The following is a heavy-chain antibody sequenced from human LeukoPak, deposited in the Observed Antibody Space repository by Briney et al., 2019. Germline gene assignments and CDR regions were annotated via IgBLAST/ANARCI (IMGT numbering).Heavy chain of an antibody. CDR1: GGSISSGDYY. CDR3: ATEIRVDNYGMDV. J-gene: IGHJ6*02. CDR2: IYYSGST. D-gene: IGHD3-9*01. V-gene: IGHV4-31*03. Sequence: SETLSLTCTVSGGSISSGDYYWSWIRQPPGKGLEWIGYIYYSGSTYYNPSLKSRVTISVDTSKNQFSLKLSSVTAADTAVYYCATEIRVDNYGMDVWGQGTTVTVSS.